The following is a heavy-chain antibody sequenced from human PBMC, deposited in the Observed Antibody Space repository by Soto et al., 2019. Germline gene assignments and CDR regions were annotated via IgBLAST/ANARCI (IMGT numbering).Heavy chain of an antibody. CDR2: IIPIFGTA. CDR1: GGTFSSYA. V-gene: IGHV1-69*13. J-gene: IGHJ6*02. CDR3: ARVNSSPPTAYYYYGMDV. Sequence: SVKVSCKASGGTFSSYAISWVRQAPGQGLEWMGGIIPIFGTANYAQKFQGRVTITADESTSTAYMELSSLRSEDTAVYYCARVNSSPPTAYYYYGMDVWGQGTTVTVSS. D-gene: IGHD6-13*01.